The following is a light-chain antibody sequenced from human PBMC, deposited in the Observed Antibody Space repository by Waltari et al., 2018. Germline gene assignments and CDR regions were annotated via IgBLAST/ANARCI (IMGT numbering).Light chain of an antibody. Sequence: VLTQSPDTLSLSPGERATLSCRASQSVSTPFFLWYQQKPGQAPRLLIFATSSRAPGIPARFRGSGSGTAFPLPIRRLEPKDLAVYSCKQYGTLPATFGGGTKVEIK. CDR3: KQYGTLPAT. CDR2: ATS. J-gene: IGKJ4*01. CDR1: QSVSTPF. V-gene: IGKV3-20*01.